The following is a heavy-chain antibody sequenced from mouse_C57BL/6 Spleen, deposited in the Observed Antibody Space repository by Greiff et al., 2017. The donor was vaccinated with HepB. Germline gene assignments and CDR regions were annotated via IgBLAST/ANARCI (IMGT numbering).Heavy chain of an antibody. V-gene: IGHV1-82*01. CDR3: ASGADSSGFDY. Sequence: VQLQQSGPELVKPGASVKISCKASGYAFSSSWMNWVKQRPGKGLEWIGRIYPGDGDTNYNGKFKGKATLTADKSSNTAYMQLSSLTSEDSAVYFCASGADSSGFDYWGQGTTLTVSS. CDR2: IYPGDGDT. CDR1: GYAFSSSW. D-gene: IGHD3-2*02. J-gene: IGHJ2*01.